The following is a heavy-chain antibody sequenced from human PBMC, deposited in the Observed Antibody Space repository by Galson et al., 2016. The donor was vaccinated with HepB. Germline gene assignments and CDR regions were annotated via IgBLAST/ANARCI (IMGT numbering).Heavy chain of an antibody. Sequence: SLRLSCAASGFTFSSSGIRWVRQAPGKGLEWVAVIWYDGRDKYYADSVRGRFIISRDNSKNTVFLQMNRLRAEDTAVYYCAKDPSQFCSSVSCQRAYLLHWGQGTLVTVTS. D-gene: IGHD2-2*01. CDR3: AKDPSQFCSSVSCQRAYLLH. CDR1: GFTFSSSG. J-gene: IGHJ1*01. CDR2: IWYDGRDK. V-gene: IGHV3-33*03.